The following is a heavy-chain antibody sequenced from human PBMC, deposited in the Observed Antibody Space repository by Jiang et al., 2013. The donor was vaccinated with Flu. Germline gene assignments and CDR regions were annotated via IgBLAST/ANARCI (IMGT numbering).Heavy chain of an antibody. CDR1: GYTFTSYD. CDR2: MNPNSGNT. Sequence: SVKVSCKASGYTFTSYDINWVRQATGQGLEWMGWMNPNSGNTGYAQKFQGRVTMTRNTSISTAYMELSSLRSEDTAVYYCARAIEPTFSDYDRGMDVWGQGTTVTVSS. D-gene: IGHD5-12*01. CDR3: ARAIEPTFSDYDRGMDV. V-gene: IGHV1-8*01. J-gene: IGHJ6*02.